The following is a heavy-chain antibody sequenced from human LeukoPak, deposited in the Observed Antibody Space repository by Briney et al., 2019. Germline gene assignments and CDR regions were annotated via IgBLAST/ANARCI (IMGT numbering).Heavy chain of an antibody. D-gene: IGHD6-13*01. J-gene: IGHJ4*02. CDR2: IYPGDSDT. V-gene: IGHV5-51*01. Sequence: GESLKISCKGSGYSFINYWIGWVRQMPGKGLEWMGFIYPGDSDTRYGPSFQGRVTISADKSISTAFLQWSSLKASDTAMYYCARLEVTYSISPFDYWGQGTLVTVSS. CDR1: GYSFINYW. CDR3: ARLEVTYSISPFDY.